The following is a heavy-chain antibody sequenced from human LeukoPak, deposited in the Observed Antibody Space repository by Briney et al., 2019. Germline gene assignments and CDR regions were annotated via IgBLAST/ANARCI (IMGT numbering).Heavy chain of an antibody. D-gene: IGHD3-22*01. J-gene: IGHJ3*02. V-gene: IGHV4-59*01. CDR3: ARDTEPYYYDSSGYNHAFDI. Sequence: SETLSLTCTVSGGSISSCYWSWIRQPPGKGLEWIGYIYYSGSTNYNPSLKSRVTISVDTSKNQFSLKLSSVTAADTAVYYCARDTEPYYYDSSGYNHAFDIWGQGTMVTVSS. CDR2: IYYSGST. CDR1: GGSISSCY.